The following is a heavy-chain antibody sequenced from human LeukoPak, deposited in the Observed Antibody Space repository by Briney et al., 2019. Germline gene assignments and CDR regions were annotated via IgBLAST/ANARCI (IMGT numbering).Heavy chain of an antibody. CDR1: GYTFTGYY. CDR3: ASVGNPPRYCSGGLCYDEINAEHFYYDY. Sequence: ASVKVSCNASGYTFTGYYMHWVRQAPGQGLEWMGCIYPNSGATKYSQKFQGRVTMTRDTSISTAYMELSGLRSDDTAVYYCASVGNPPRYCSGGLCYDEINAEHFYYDYWGQGILVTVSS. J-gene: IGHJ4*02. CDR2: IYPNSGAT. V-gene: IGHV1-2*02. D-gene: IGHD2-15*01.